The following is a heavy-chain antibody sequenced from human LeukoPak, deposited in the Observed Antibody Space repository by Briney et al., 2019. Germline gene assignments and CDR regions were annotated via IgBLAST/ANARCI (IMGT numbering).Heavy chain of an antibody. Sequence: GGSLRLSCAASGFTFSSYGMHWVRQAPGKGLEWVAVISYDGSNKYYADSVKGRFTISRDNSKNTLYLQMNSLRAEDTAVYYCAKDHNRYYGSGSYYPWGQGTLVTVSS. V-gene: IGHV3-30*18. D-gene: IGHD3-10*01. J-gene: IGHJ5*02. CDR3: AKDHNRYYGSGSYYP. CDR1: GFTFSSYG. CDR2: ISYDGSNK.